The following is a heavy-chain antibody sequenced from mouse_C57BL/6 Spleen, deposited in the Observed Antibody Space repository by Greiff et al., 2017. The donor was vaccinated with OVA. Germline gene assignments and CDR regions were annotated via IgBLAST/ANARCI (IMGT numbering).Heavy chain of an antibody. D-gene: IGHD1-1*01. CDR1: GYAFSSSW. J-gene: IGHJ2*01. Sequence: VQLQQSGPELVKPGASVKISCKASGYAFSSSWMNWVKQRPGKGLEWIGRIYPGDGDTNFNGKFKGKATLTADKSSSTAYMQLSSLTSEDSAVYFCAIPDYYGSRGYFDYWGQGTTLTVSS. CDR2: IYPGDGDT. V-gene: IGHV1-82*01. CDR3: AIPDYYGSRGYFDY.